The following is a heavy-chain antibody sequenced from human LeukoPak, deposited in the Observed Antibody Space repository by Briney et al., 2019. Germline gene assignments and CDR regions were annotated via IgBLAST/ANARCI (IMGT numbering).Heavy chain of an antibody. D-gene: IGHD6-19*01. Sequence: GGSLRLSCTASGFTFSTYSMNWVRQAPRKGLEWVSSISSSSSYIYYADSVKGRFTISRDNAKNSLYLQMNSLRAEDTAVYYCARAPLMYSSGWYYVDYWGQGTLVTVSS. J-gene: IGHJ4*02. CDR1: GFTFSTYS. CDR2: ISSSSSYI. CDR3: ARAPLMYSSGWYYVDY. V-gene: IGHV3-21*01.